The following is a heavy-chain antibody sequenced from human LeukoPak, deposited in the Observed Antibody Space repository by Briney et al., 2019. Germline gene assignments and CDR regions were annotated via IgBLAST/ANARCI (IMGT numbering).Heavy chain of an antibody. D-gene: IGHD3-22*01. Sequence: GGSLRLSCAASGVTFSIYWMSWVRQAPGKGLEWVANIKQDGSEKYYVDSVGGRFTISRDNAKNSLYLQMNSLRVEDTAVYYCARNTYYYERSGWKAFDIWGQGTMVTVSS. J-gene: IGHJ3*02. V-gene: IGHV3-7*01. CDR3: ARNTYYYERSGWKAFDI. CDR2: IKQDGSEK. CDR1: GVTFSIYW.